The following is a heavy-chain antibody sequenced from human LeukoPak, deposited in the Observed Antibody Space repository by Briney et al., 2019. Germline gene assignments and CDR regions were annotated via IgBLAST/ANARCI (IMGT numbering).Heavy chain of an antibody. V-gene: IGHV4-30-2*01. CDR2: IYHSGST. CDR3: ASSSTGYCSSTSCYYYYYGMDV. J-gene: IGHJ6*04. Sequence: PSETLSLTCAVSGGSISSGGYSWSWIRQPPGKGPEWIGCIYHSGSTYYNPSLKSRVTISVDRSKNQFSLKLSSVTAADTAVYYCASSSTGYCSSTSCYYYYYGMDVWGKGTTVTVSS. D-gene: IGHD2-2*01. CDR1: GGSISSGGYS.